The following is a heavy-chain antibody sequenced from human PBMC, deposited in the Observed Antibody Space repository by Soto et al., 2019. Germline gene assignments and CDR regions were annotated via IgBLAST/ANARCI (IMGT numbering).Heavy chain of an antibody. D-gene: IGHD4-17*01. CDR2: ISAYNGNT. CDR1: GYTFTSYA. Sequence: ASVKVSCKASGYTFTSYAMHWVRQAPGQGLEWMGWISAYNGNTNYAQKLQGRVTMTTDTSTSTAYMELRSLRSDDTAVYYCAREASYYGAAPWFFDLWGSGTLVTVSS. J-gene: IGHJ2*01. CDR3: AREASYYGAAPWFFDL. V-gene: IGHV1-18*01.